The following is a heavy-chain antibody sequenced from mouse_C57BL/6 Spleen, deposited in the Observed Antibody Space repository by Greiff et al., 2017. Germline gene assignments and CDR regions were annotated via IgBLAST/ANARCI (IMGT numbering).Heavy chain of an antibody. CDR1: GYTFTSYW. V-gene: IGHV1-7*01. Sequence: VNLQESGAELAKPGASVKLSCKASGYTFTSYWMHWVKQRPGQGLEWIGFINPSSGYPKYNQKFKDKATLTADKASSTAYMQLSSLTYEDAAVYYCARSGLITTAVEGYVDVWGTGTTVTVSS. CDR2: INPSSGYP. J-gene: IGHJ1*03. D-gene: IGHD1-1*01. CDR3: ARSGLITTAVEGYVDV.